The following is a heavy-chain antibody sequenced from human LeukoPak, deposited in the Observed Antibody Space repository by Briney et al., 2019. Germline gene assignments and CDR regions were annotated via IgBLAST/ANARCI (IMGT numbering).Heavy chain of an antibody. D-gene: IGHD2-2*01. CDR3: ARGRIVVVPAAIINLDP. V-gene: IGHV1-69*13. J-gene: IGHJ5*02. CDR1: GGTFISYA. CDR2: IIPIFGTA. Sequence: SVKVSCKASGGTFISYAISWVRQAPGQGLEWMGGIIPIFGTANYAQQFQGRVTITADESTSTAYMELSSLRSEDTAVYYCARGRIVVVPAAIINLDPWGQGTLVTVSS.